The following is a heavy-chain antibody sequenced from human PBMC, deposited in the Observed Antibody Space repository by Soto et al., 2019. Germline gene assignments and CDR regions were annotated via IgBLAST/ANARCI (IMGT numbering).Heavy chain of an antibody. V-gene: IGHV1-46*01. CDR2: INPSGGST. Sequence: ASVKVSCKASGYTFTSYYMHWVRQAPGQGLEWMGIINPSGGSTSYAQKFQGRVTMTRDTSTSTVYMELSSLRSEDTAVYYCARDPSKYYYDSSGYPIYDYYGMDVWGQGTTVTVSS. D-gene: IGHD3-22*01. CDR3: ARDPSKYYYDSSGYPIYDYYGMDV. CDR1: GYTFTSYY. J-gene: IGHJ6*02.